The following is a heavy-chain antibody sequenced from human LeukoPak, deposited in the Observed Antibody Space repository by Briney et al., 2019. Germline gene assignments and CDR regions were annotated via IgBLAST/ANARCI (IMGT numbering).Heavy chain of an antibody. CDR3: ATQEGYDRALDY. J-gene: IGHJ4*02. D-gene: IGHD3-22*01. CDR2: IYSGGST. CDR1: EFSVGSNY. Sequence: GGSLRLSCAASEFSVGSNYMTWVRQAPGKGLEWVSLIYSGGSTYYADSVKGRFTISRDNSKNTLYLQMNSLRAEDTAVYYCATQEGYDRALDYWGQGTLVTVSS. V-gene: IGHV3-66*02.